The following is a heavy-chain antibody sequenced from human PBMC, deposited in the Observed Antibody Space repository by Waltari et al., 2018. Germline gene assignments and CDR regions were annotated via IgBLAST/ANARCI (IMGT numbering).Heavy chain of an antibody. CDR1: GFTSINKA. D-gene: IGHD3-10*01. Sequence: EVQLVESGGGLVQPGGSLRLSCAVSGFTSINKAISWVRQAPGKGLEWGSATGDGGSVTYYADSAKGRFSISRDNSKNTVYLQMNSLRAEDSALYYCARGFGELLPLDYWGQGTLVTVST. CDR2: TGDGGSVT. V-gene: IGHV3-23*04. CDR3: ARGFGELLPLDY. J-gene: IGHJ4*02.